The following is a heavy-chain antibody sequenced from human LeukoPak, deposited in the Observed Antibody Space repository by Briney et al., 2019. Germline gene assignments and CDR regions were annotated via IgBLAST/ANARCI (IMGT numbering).Heavy chain of an antibody. J-gene: IGHJ5*02. CDR3: ARERTTVTTGWFDP. Sequence: SETLSLTCTVSGGSISSGSYYWSWIRQPAGKGLEWIVRIYTSGSTNYNPSLKSRVTISVDTSKTQFSLKLSSVTAADTAVYYCARERTTVTTGWFDPWGQGTLVTVSS. CDR1: GGSISSGSYY. V-gene: IGHV4-61*02. D-gene: IGHD4-17*01. CDR2: IYTSGST.